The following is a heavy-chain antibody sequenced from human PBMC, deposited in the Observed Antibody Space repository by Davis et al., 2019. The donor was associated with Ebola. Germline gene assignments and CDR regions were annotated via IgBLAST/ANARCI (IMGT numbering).Heavy chain of an antibody. Sequence: GESLKISCAASGFTFSSYGMHWVRQAPGKGLEWVAVISYDGSNKYYADSVKGRFTISRDNAKNSLYLQMNSLRAEDTAVYYCATGSNSGQDYWGQGTLVTVPS. V-gene: IGHV3-30*03. CDR1: GFTFSSYG. CDR3: ATGSNSGQDY. CDR2: ISYDGSNK. D-gene: IGHD5-12*01. J-gene: IGHJ4*02.